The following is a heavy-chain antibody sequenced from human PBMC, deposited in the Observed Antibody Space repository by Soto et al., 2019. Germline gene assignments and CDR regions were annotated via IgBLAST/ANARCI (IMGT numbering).Heavy chain of an antibody. CDR3: ASLIPMVRGVYGELGGTALGFDP. Sequence: SETLSLTCAVYGGSFGGYYWSWIRQPPGKGLEWIGEINHSGSTNYNPSLKSRVTISVDTSKNQFSLKLSSVTAADTAVYYCASLIPMVRGVYGELGGTALGFDPWGQGTLVTVSS. CDR2: INHSGST. V-gene: IGHV4-34*01. D-gene: IGHD3-10*01. J-gene: IGHJ5*02. CDR1: GGSFGGYY.